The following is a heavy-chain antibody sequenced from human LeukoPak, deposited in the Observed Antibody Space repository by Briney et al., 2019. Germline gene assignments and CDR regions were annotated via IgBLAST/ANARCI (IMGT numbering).Heavy chain of an antibody. V-gene: IGHV4-31*03. CDR3: ARDSDVSAFDI. CDR1: GGSISSGGYY. CDR2: IYYSGST. Sequence: TSQTLSLTCTVSGGSISSGGYYWSWIRQHPGKVLEWIGYIYYSGSTYYNPSLKSRVTISVDTSKNLFSLKLSSVTAADTAVYYCARDSDVSAFDIWGQGTMVTVSS. J-gene: IGHJ3*02. D-gene: IGHD3-10*01.